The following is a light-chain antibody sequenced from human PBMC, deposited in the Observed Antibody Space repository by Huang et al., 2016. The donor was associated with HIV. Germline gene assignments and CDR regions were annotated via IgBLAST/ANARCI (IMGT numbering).Light chain of an antibody. CDR1: QSISSN. CDR2: AAS. CDR3: QQSYRTPYT. V-gene: IGKV1-39*01. Sequence: QMTQSPSSMSASVGDRVTITCRASQSISSNLNWYQQKPGKAPNLLISAASSLQSGVPSRFSGNGSGTDFTLTIRSLQPEDFARYYCQQSYRTPYTFGQGTKLEIK. J-gene: IGKJ2*01.